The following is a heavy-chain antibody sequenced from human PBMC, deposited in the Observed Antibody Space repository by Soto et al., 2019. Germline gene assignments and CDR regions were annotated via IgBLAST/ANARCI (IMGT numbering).Heavy chain of an antibody. J-gene: IGHJ4*02. D-gene: IGHD5-12*01. V-gene: IGHV4-4*07. CDR2: IYTNMNT. CDR3: LRGWVGYSGHHLSDSFHF. CDR1: GASISSYY. Sequence: SETLSLTCTVSGASISSYYWSWIRQPAGKGLEWIGRIYTNMNTNYNPSLKSRVTMSVDTSKNQFSLRLSSVTAADTAVYYCLRGWVGYSGHHLSDSFHFCGQGLLVTVSS.